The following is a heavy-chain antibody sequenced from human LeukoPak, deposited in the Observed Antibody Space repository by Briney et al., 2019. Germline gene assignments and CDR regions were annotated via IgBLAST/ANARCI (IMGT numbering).Heavy chain of an antibody. Sequence: ASVKASCKTSGYSFSNYGIVWVRQAPGQGLEWVGWISAKNGNTKNSQKVQGRVTMTTDPSTGTAYLDLTSLRADDTAVYYCARASDISWPFENWGQGTLVLVSS. CDR1: GYSFSNYG. CDR3: ARASDISWPFEN. D-gene: IGHD6-13*01. V-gene: IGHV1-18*01. CDR2: ISAKNGNT. J-gene: IGHJ1*01.